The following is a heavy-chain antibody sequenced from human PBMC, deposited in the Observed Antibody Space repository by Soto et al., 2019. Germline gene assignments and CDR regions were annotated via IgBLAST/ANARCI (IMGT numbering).Heavy chain of an antibody. CDR3: ARVVGATLGYYFYH. Sequence: QVQLVQSGAEVKPPGSSVKVSCTASGGSFTSYAITWVRQAPGQGLEWMGGVIPIFGTATYAQKFQGRVTITADESTTTAYMELSSLRYDDTGVYYCARVVGATLGYYFYHWGQGTLVNVSS. D-gene: IGHD1-26*01. J-gene: IGHJ4*02. V-gene: IGHV1-69*01. CDR2: VIPIFGTA. CDR1: GGSFTSYA.